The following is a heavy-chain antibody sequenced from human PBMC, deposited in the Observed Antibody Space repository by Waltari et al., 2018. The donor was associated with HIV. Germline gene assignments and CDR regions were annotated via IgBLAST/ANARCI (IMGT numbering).Heavy chain of an antibody. D-gene: IGHD6-6*01. V-gene: IGHV3-48*01. Sequence: EVQLVESGGGLVQPGGSLRLSCAASGFTFSSYSMNWVRQEPGKGLEWVSYISSSSSTIYSADSVKGRFTISRDNAKNSLYLQMNSLRAEDTAVYYCARSKYSSSSGFDLWGRGTLVTVSS. CDR2: ISSSSSTI. CDR1: GFTFSSYS. J-gene: IGHJ2*01. CDR3: ARSKYSSSSGFDL.